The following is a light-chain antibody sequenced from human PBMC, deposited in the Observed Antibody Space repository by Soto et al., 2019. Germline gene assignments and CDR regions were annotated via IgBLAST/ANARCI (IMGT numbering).Light chain of an antibody. V-gene: IGKV3-20*01. CDR1: QSVNSDY. J-gene: IGKJ5*01. CDR3: HHYGGSPIT. Sequence: EIVLTQSPGTLSLSPGERATLSCRASQSVNSDYLGWFQQKPGQAPRLLIYGTSTRATGIPDRFSGSGSGTDLTLTISRLEPEDFAVYYCHHYGGSPITFGQGTRLEIK. CDR2: GTS.